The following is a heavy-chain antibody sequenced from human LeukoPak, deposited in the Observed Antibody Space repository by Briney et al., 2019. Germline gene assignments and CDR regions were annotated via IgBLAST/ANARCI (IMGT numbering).Heavy chain of an antibody. CDR2: TYYSGST. D-gene: IGHD2-15*01. J-gene: IGHJ1*01. CDR3: ARGDYSEYFQH. V-gene: IGHV4-59*01. CDR1: GGSISSYY. Sequence: SETLSLTCTVSGGSISSYYWSWIRQPPGKGLEWIGYTYYSGSTNYNPSLKSRVTISVDTSKNQFSLKLSSVTAADTAVYYCARGDYSEYFQHWGQGTLVTVSS.